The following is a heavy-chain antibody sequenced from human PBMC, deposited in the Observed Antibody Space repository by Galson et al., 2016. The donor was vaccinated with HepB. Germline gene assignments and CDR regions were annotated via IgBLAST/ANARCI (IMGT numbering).Heavy chain of an antibody. CDR1: GFIFSNYW. V-gene: IGHV3-74*01. D-gene: IGHD3-10*01. CDR2: IHSDGSTT. Sequence: SLRLSCAASGFIFSNYWMHWVRQAPGKGLVWVSRIHSDGSTTSYADSVKGRFTVSRDNAKNQFSRKLSSVTAADTAVYYCARDGRLGEKGLYDFWGQGTLSPSPQ. CDR3: ARDGRLGEKGLYDF. J-gene: IGHJ4*02.